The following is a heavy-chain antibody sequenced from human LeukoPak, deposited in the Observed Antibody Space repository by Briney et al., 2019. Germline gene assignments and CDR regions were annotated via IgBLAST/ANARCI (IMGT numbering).Heavy chain of an antibody. CDR3: ARGLRFLEWLFEASWFDP. V-gene: IGHV4-59*01. CDR1: GGSISSYY. D-gene: IGHD3-3*01. Sequence: KASETLSLTCTVSGGSISSYYWSWIRQPPGKGLEWIGYIYYSGSTNYNPSLKSRVTISVDTSNNQFSLKLSSVTAADTAVYYCARGLRFLEWLFEASWFDPWGQGTLVTVSS. J-gene: IGHJ5*02. CDR2: IYYSGST.